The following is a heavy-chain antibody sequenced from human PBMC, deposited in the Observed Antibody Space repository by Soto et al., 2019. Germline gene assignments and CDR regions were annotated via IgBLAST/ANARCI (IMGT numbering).Heavy chain of an antibody. V-gene: IGHV1-69*01. J-gene: IGHJ4*02. CDR1: GGTFNTYA. D-gene: IGHD3-16*02. CDR3: TRSIGSGGVIGGFDY. CDR2: ILPMFDRP. Sequence: QVQLLQSEPEVKKPGSAVRVCCTASGGTFNTYAMNWVRQAPGQGLEWMGGILPMFDRPRYAQKFQGRVTITVDEPTTTAYMELSSLRSDDTAVYYCTRSIGSGGVIGGFDYWGQGTLVTVSS.